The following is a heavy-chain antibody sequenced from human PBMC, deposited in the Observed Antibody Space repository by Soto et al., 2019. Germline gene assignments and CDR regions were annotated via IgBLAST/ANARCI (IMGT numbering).Heavy chain of an antibody. CDR3: ARHLTYCSAGSCYSDFPYYGMDV. V-gene: IGHV4-39*01. J-gene: IGHJ6*02. CDR1: GGSISSSSYY. D-gene: IGHD2-15*01. CDR2: IFYSGST. Sequence: SETLSLTCTVSGGSISSSSYYWGWIRQPPGKGLEWIGSIFYSGSTYYNPSLKGRVTISVDTSKNQISLKLSSVTAADTAVYYCARHLTYCSAGSCYSDFPYYGMDVWGQGTTVTVSS.